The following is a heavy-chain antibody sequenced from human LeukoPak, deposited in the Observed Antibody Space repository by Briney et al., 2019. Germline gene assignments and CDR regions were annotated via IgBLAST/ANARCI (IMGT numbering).Heavy chain of an antibody. CDR3: ARVYYGVNDY. D-gene: IGHD4-17*01. CDR1: GFTVITND. V-gene: IGHV3-21*01. CDR2: ISSSSSYI. Sequence: PGGSLRLSCAASGFTVITNDMTWVRQAPGKGLEWVSSISSSSSYIYYADSVKGRFTISRDNAKNSLYLQMNSLRAEDTAVYYCARVYYGVNDYWGQGTLVTVSS. J-gene: IGHJ4*02.